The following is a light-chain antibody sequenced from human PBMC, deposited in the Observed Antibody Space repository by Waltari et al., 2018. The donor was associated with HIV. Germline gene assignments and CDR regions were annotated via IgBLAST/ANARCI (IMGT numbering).Light chain of an antibody. CDR2: ATS. V-gene: IGKV1-5*03. Sequence: DIQMTQSASTVSASVGDTVTLTCRASQSIGRWLAWYQQKPGEAPKLLIYATSTLEIGVPSIFSGSGSGTEFTLTVSRLQPEDFATYYCQQYNSHSRTFGQGTKVEIK. J-gene: IGKJ1*01. CDR1: QSIGRW. CDR3: QQYNSHSRT.